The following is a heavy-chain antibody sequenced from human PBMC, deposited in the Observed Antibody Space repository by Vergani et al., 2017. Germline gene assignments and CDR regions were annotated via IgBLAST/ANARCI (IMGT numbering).Heavy chain of an antibody. V-gene: IGHV2-5*04. J-gene: IGHJ6*03. CDR2: IYWNDDQ. Sequence: QITLKESGPTLVKPTQTLTLTCTFSGFSLNTRGVSVAWIRQPPGKALDWLALIYWNDDQHYSPSLNNRVTITKDTSKNQVVLTMTNMDYVDTGTYYCVYRKTGCGTTGCFYPFYYYYYKGVWGKGTKVTVSS. CDR3: VYRKTGCGTTGCFYPFYYYYYKGV. D-gene: IGHD1-7*01. CDR1: GFSLNTRGVS.